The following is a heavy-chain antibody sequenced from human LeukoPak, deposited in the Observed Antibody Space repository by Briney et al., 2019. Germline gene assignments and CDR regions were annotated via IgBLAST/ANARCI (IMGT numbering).Heavy chain of an antibody. CDR1: GFTFSSYA. Sequence: GGSLRLSCAASGFTFSSYAMSWVRQAPGKGLEWVSDISSSGASIYYADSVKGRFTISRDNSKNTLYLQMNSLRAEDTAVYYCAKVWDTYYYDSSGSFDYWGQGTLVTVSS. V-gene: IGHV3-23*01. CDR3: AKVWDTYYYDSSGSFDY. D-gene: IGHD3-22*01. J-gene: IGHJ4*02. CDR2: ISSSGASI.